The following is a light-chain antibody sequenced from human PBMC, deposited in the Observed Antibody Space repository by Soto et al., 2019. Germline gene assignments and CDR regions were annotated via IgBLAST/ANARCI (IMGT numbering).Light chain of an antibody. CDR3: PQSYSTPPT. J-gene: IGKJ1*01. CDR1: QSIDRW. Sequence: DIQMTQSPSTLSASVVYRVTITRRASQSIDRWLAWYQQKPGKAPKLLIYAASSLQSGVPSRFSGSGSGTDFTLTISSLQPEDFATYYCPQSYSTPPTFGQGTMVDI. CDR2: AAS. V-gene: IGKV1-39*01.